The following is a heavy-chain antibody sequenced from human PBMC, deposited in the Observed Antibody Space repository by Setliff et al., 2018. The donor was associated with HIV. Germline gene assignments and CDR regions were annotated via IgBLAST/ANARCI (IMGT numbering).Heavy chain of an antibody. CDR3: AKDIHCSGDSCKHFDC. D-gene: IGHD2-15*01. CDR1: GFTFSSYA. CDR2: IIGSGGST. V-gene: IGHV3-23*01. Sequence: GGSLRLSCAASGFTFSSYAMSWVRQAPGKGLEWVSTIIGSGGSTYYADSVKGRFTISRDNSKDTVFLQMNSLRAEDAAVYFCAKDIHCSGDSCKHFDCWGQGTLVTVSS. J-gene: IGHJ4*02.